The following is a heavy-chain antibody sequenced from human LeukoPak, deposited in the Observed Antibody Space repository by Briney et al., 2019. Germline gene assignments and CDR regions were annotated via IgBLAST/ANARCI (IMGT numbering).Heavy chain of an antibody. J-gene: IGHJ4*02. CDR1: GFTFTGYY. D-gene: IGHD2-15*01. V-gene: IGHV1-2*06. Sequence: ASVKVSCKASGFTFTGYYMHWVRQAPGQGLEYVGRINPNSGDTNHAQNFQGRVTLTRDTSISTAYMELSSLRSDDSALYYCAGEYCSGGTCRQGFDYWGQGTLVTVSS. CDR3: AGEYCSGGTCRQGFDY. CDR2: INPNSGDT.